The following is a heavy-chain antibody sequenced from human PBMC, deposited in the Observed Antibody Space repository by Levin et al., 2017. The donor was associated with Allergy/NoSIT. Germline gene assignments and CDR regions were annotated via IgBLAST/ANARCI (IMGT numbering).Heavy chain of an antibody. V-gene: IGHV4-39*07. Sequence: SETLSLTCNVSGGSISSSSYYWGWIRQPPGKGLEWIGSIYYVGRTSYNPSLKSRVTISVDTSKNQFSLKLNSVTATDTAVYYCARVGDIAATLYLDYWGQGTLVTVSS. CDR1: GGSISSSSYY. CDR2: IYYVGRT. D-gene: IGHD5-12*01. J-gene: IGHJ4*02. CDR3: ARVGDIAATLYLDY.